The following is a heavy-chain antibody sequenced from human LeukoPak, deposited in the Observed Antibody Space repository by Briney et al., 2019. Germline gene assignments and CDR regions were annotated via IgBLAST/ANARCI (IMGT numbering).Heavy chain of an antibody. V-gene: IGHV3-23*01. CDR2: ISGSGDNT. D-gene: IGHD5-18*01. CDR3: ARDPKGGYSYGWGAFDI. Sequence: GGSLRLSCAASGFTFSSYAMSWVRQAPGKGLEWVSGISGSGDNTYYADSVKGRFTISRDNSKNTLYLQLNSLRAEDTALYYCARDPKGGYSYGWGAFDIWGQGTMVTVSS. CDR1: GFTFSSYA. J-gene: IGHJ3*02.